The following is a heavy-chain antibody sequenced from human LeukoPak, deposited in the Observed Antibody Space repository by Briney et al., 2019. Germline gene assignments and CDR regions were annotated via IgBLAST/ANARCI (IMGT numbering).Heavy chain of an antibody. V-gene: IGHV3-74*03. CDR1: GFTFGNYW. Sequence: PGGSLRLSCAASGFTFGNYWMHWVRQTPGKEPVGVSRINDDGRSTSYAAFVKGRFTISRDNAKNTLYLQMNRLHVNNTAVYYCARDWGSASYKNGYFDYWGQGTVVTVSS. CDR2: INDDGRST. CDR3: ARDWGSASYKNGYFDY. J-gene: IGHJ4*02. D-gene: IGHD3-10*01.